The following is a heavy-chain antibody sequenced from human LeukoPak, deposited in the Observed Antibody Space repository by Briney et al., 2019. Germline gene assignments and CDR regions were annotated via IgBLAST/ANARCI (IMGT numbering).Heavy chain of an antibody. V-gene: IGHV1-18*04. D-gene: IGHD2-2*01. CDR2: ISAYNGNT. CDR1: GYTFTNYG. J-gene: IGHJ4*02. CDR3: ARDEGYCTSTTCYFPDY. Sequence: ASRKPSCKASGYTFTNYGISWVRQAPGHGLEWMGWISAYNGNTNYAQKLRGRVTMTRDTSTSTAYMELRSLRSDDTAVYYCARDEGYCTSTTCYFPDYWGQGTLVTVSS.